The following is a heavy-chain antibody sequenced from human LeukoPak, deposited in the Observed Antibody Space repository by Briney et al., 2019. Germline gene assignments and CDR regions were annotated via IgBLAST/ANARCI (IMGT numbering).Heavy chain of an antibody. Sequence: GGSLRLSCAASGFTFSSYGMHWVRQAPGKGLEWVAFIRYDGSNKYYADSVKGRFTISRDNSKNTLYLQMNSLRAEDTAVYYCAKGDNEVITGTQSTLGYWGQGTLVTVSS. CDR2: IRYDGSNK. V-gene: IGHV3-30*02. D-gene: IGHD1-7*01. CDR1: GFTFSSYG. J-gene: IGHJ4*02. CDR3: AKGDNEVITGTQSTLGY.